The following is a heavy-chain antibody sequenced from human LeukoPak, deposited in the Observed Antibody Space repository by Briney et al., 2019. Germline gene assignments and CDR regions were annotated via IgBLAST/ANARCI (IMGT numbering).Heavy chain of an antibody. J-gene: IGHJ4*02. CDR1: GYTFTNYA. CDR2: INTNIGNS. V-gene: IGHV7-4-1*02. D-gene: IGHD1-1*01. CDR3: ARHWRLFDF. Sequence: GASVKVSCKASGYTFTNYAISWVRQAPGQGLEWVGWINTNIGNSTYAQGFTGRFVFSLDTSVSTAYLQIRSLTAEDTAVYYCARHWRLFDFWGQGTLVTVSS.